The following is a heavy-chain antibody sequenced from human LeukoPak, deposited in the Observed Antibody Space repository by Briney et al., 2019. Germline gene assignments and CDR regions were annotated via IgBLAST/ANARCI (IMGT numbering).Heavy chain of an antibody. V-gene: IGHV4-4*02. Sequence: SETLSLTCAVSGGSISSSNWWSWVRQPPGKGLEWIGEIYHSGSTNYNPSLKSRVTISVDKSKNQFSLKLSSVTAADTAVYYCARVTRRVLQWELLEDWFDPWGQGTLVTVSS. CDR2: IYHSGST. J-gene: IGHJ5*02. CDR1: GGSISSSNW. D-gene: IGHD1-26*01. CDR3: ARVTRRVLQWELLEDWFDP.